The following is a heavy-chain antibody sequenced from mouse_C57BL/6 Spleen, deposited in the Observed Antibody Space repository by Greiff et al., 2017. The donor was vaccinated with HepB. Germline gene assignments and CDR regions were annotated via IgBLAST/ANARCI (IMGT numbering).Heavy chain of an antibody. D-gene: IGHD1-1*02. J-gene: IGHJ2*01. V-gene: IGHV1-82*01. CDR1: GYAFSSSW. CDR2: IYPGDGDT. CDR3: AREGLWAYFDY. Sequence: QVQLKESGPELVKPGASVKISCKASGYAFSSSWMNWVKQRPGKGLEWIGRIYPGDGDTNYNGKFKGKATLTADKSSSTAYMQLSSLTSEDSAVYFCAREGLWAYFDYWGQGTTLTVSS.